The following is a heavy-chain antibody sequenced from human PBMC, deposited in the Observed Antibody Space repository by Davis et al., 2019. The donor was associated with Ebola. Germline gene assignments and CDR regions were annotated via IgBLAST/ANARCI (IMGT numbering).Heavy chain of an antibody. CDR1: GYTFTSYG. Sequence: ASVKVSRKASGYTFTSYGISRVRQAPGQGLEWMGWISAYNGNTNYAQKLQGRVTMTTDTSTSTAYMELRSLRSDDTAVYYCAGGTMVRGVYYYGMDVWGQGTTVTVSS. J-gene: IGHJ6*02. CDR2: ISAYNGNT. D-gene: IGHD3-10*01. V-gene: IGHV1-18*01. CDR3: AGGTMVRGVYYYGMDV.